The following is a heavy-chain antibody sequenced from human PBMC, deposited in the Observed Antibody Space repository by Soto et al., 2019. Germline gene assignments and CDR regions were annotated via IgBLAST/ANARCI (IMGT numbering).Heavy chain of an antibody. Sequence: QVQLVQSGAEVKKPGASVKVSCKASGYTFTSYDIKWVRQATGQGLEWMGWMNPSTGSTGFAQKFQGRVTMISNTXXXXXXXXXXXXXXXXXXXXXXXXXXXXXXXXDYWGQGTLVTVSS. CDR2: MNPSTGST. V-gene: IGHV1-8*01. CDR1: GYTFTSYD. J-gene: IGHJ4*02. CDR3: XXXXXXXXXXDY.